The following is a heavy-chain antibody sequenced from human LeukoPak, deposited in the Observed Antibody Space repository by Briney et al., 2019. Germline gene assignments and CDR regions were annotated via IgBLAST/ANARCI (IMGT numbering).Heavy chain of an antibody. V-gene: IGHV5-51*01. CDR1: AYSFESYW. CDR2: IYPGDSDT. D-gene: IGHD3-10*01. CDR3: ASGRGGSGSYYLY. J-gene: IGHJ4*02. Sequence: GESLKISCRGTAYSFESYWIAWVRQMPGKGLEWMGIIYPGDSDTRYSPSFQGQVTISADKSISTAYMQWSSLKASDTAMYYCASGRGGSGSYYLYWGQGTLVTVSS.